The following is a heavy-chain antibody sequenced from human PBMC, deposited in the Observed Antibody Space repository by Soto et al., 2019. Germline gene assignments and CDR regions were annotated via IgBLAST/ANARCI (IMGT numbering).Heavy chain of an antibody. Sequence: ASVKVSCKASGYTFTSFGISWVRQAPGQGLEWMGWISAYNGNTNYAQNLQGRVTMTTDTSTSTAYMELRSLRSDDTAVYYCASGGLRGSGWYLYFQHWGQGTLVTVSS. CDR2: ISAYNGNT. CDR1: GYTFTSFG. D-gene: IGHD6-19*01. CDR3: ASGGLRGSGWYLYFQH. J-gene: IGHJ1*01. V-gene: IGHV1-18*01.